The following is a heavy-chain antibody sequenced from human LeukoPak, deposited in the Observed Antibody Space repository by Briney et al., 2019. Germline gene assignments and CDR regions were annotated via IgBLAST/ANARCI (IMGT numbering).Heavy chain of an antibody. CDR3: ARESSSWYYFDY. V-gene: IGHV4-39*07. D-gene: IGHD6-13*01. CDR2: ISYSGTP. Sequence: SETLSLTCSVSGSSISSTSYYWGWIRQPPGKGLEWIGSISYSGTPYYSPSLKSRVTMSVDTSKNQFSLKLSSVTAADTAVYYCARESSSWYYFDYWGRGTLVTVSS. CDR1: GSSISSTSYY. J-gene: IGHJ4*02.